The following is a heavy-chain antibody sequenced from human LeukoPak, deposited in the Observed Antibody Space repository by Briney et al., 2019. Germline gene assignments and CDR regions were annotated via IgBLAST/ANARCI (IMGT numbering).Heavy chain of an antibody. D-gene: IGHD2-15*01. CDR2: IYSGGST. Sequence: GGSLRLSCAASGFTVSSSYMSWVRQAPGKGLEWVSVIYSGGSTYYGDSVKGRFTISRDNSKNTLYLQMNSLRAEDTAVYYCAREYCSGGSCPRSDAFDIWGQGTMVTVSS. CDR1: GFTVSSSY. V-gene: IGHV3-66*01. J-gene: IGHJ3*02. CDR3: AREYCSGGSCPRSDAFDI.